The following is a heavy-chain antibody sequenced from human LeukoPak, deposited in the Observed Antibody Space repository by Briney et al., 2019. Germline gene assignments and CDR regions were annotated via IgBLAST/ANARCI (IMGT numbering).Heavy chain of an antibody. Sequence: GGSLGLSCAASGFTFSSYGMHWVRQAPGKGLEWVAFIRYDGSNKYYADSVKGRFTISRDNSKNTLYLQMNSLRAEDTAVYYCAKDRRGRPSGYSYGWVFDYWGQGTLVTVSS. V-gene: IGHV3-30*02. D-gene: IGHD5-18*01. CDR3: AKDRRGRPSGYSYGWVFDY. J-gene: IGHJ4*02. CDR2: IRYDGSNK. CDR1: GFTFSSYG.